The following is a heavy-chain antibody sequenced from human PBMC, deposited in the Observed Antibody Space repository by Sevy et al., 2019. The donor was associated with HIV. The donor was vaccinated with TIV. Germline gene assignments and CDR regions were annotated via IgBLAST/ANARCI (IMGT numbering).Heavy chain of an antibody. Sequence: GGSLRLSCAASGFTFNNYAIHWVRQAPGKGLEWVSGISWNSGSIGYADSVKGRFTISRDNAKNSLYLQMNSLRAEDTALYYCAKALMGDYGGFDYWGQGTLVTVSS. V-gene: IGHV3-9*01. CDR2: ISWNSGSI. CDR3: AKALMGDYGGFDY. D-gene: IGHD4-17*01. J-gene: IGHJ4*02. CDR1: GFTFNNYA.